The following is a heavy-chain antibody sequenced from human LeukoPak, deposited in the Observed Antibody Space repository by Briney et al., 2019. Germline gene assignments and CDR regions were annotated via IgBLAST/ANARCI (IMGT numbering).Heavy chain of an antibody. V-gene: IGHV4-4*02. CDR1: GGSISISNW. CDR2: IYHSGST. Sequence: PSETLSLTCAVSGGSISISNWWSWVRQPPGKGLEWIGEIYHSGSTDYNPSLKSRVTISVDKSKNQFSLKLSSVTAADTAVYYCARISGSLDYFDYWGQGTLVTVSS. D-gene: IGHD1-26*01. CDR3: ARISGSLDYFDY. J-gene: IGHJ4*02.